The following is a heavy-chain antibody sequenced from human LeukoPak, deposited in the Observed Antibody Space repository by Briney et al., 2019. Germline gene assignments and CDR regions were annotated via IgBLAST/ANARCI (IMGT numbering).Heavy chain of an antibody. Sequence: SETLSLTCTVSGGSISNYYWSWVRQPPGKGLEWIGEIYHSGSTNYNPSLKSRVTISVDKSKNQFSLKLSSVTAADTAVYYCAIRTTVVASNAFDIWGQGTMVTVSS. CDR1: GGSISNYY. CDR3: AIRTTVVASNAFDI. V-gene: IGHV4-4*02. J-gene: IGHJ3*02. D-gene: IGHD4-23*01. CDR2: IYHSGST.